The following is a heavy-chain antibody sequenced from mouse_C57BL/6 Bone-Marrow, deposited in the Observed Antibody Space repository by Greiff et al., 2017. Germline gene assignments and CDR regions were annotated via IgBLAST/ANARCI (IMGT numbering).Heavy chain of an antibody. CDR3: ARLYGSSLYYARDY. CDR2: IYPYNGVS. J-gene: IGHJ4*01. Sequence: VQLQQSGPELVKPGASVKISCKASGYSFTGYYMHWVKQSHGNILNWIGYIYPYNGVSSYNQKFKGKATLTVDKSSSTAYMELRSLTSEGSAVYYCARLYGSSLYYARDYWGQGTSVTVSS. V-gene: IGHV1-31*01. CDR1: GYSFTGYY. D-gene: IGHD1-1*01.